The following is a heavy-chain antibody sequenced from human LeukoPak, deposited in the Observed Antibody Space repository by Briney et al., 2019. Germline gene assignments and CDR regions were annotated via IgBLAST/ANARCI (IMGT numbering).Heavy chain of an antibody. CDR2: IYFGGTT. CDR1: GGSIKNYY. CDR3: ARHRSDTGGKKGVNWFDP. J-gene: IGHJ5*02. D-gene: IGHD4-23*01. Sequence: SETLSLTCSVSGGSIKNYYWSWFRQPPGKGLEWLGNIYFGGTTDYNSSLKSRLTISVDTFKNQLSLNLQSVTAADTATYYCARHRSDTGGKKGVNWFDPWGQGTLVTVSS. V-gene: IGHV4-59*01.